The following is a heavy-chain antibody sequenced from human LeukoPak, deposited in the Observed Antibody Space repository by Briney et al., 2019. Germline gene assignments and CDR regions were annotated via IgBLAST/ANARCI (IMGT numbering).Heavy chain of an antibody. CDR1: GFTLSSYA. D-gene: IGHD4-23*01. J-gene: IGHJ4*02. CDR2: ISIIGSII. Sequence: SLRLSCAASGFTLSSYATDWVRQGPGKGLGWGSYISIIGSIIYYAGSVKGRFTISRDNAKNSLYLQMNSLRAEDTAVYYCARGGGYFVYWGQETLVTVSS. CDR3: ARGGGYFVY. V-gene: IGHV3-48*03.